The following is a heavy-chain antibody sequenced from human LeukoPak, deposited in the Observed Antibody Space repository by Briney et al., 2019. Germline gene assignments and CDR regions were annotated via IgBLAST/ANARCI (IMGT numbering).Heavy chain of an antibody. V-gene: IGHV3-30*18. CDR3: AKEVVAAAGTAFDY. CDR2: ISYDGSNK. Sequence: GGSLRLSCAVSGFTFSSYGMHWVRQAPGKGLEWVAVISYDGSNKYYADSVKGRFTISRDNSKNTLYLQMNSLRAEDTAVYYCAKEVVAAAGTAFDYWGQGTLVTVSS. J-gene: IGHJ4*02. CDR1: GFTFSSYG. D-gene: IGHD6-13*01.